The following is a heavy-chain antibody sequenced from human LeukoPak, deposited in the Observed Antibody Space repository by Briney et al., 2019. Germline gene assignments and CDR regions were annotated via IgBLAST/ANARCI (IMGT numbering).Heavy chain of an antibody. J-gene: IGHJ6*04. Sequence: GGSLRLSCAASGFTFSSYWMHWVRQAPGKGLVWVSRINSDGSSTSYADSVKGRFTISRDNAKNTLYLQMNSLRAEDTAVYYCAGGYYDFWSGQPAVDVWGKGTTVTVSS. CDR1: GFTFSSYW. CDR2: INSDGSST. D-gene: IGHD3-3*01. V-gene: IGHV3-74*01. CDR3: AGGYYDFWSGQPAVDV.